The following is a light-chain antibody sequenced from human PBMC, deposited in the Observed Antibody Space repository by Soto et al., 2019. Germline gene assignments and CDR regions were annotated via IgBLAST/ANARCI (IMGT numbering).Light chain of an antibody. CDR2: GAS. Sequence: EIVLTQSPGTLSLSPGERATLSCRASQSVSSSYLAWYQQKPGQAPRLLIYGASSMATGIPYRFSGSGCGTGFTLTNSRLVPDDLPVYYAEHHGSSTGLTSGGGTKVETK. V-gene: IGKV3-20*01. J-gene: IGKJ4*01. CDR1: QSVSSSY. CDR3: EHHGSSTGLT.